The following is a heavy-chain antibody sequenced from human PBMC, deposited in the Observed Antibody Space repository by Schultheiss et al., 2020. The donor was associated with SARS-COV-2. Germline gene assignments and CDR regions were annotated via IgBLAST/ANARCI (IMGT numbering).Heavy chain of an antibody. CDR1: GASFSAHH. J-gene: IGHJ4*02. CDR2: INHSGST. V-gene: IGHV4-34*01. D-gene: IGHD5-18*01. Sequence: SETLSLTCAVYGASFSAHHWSWIRQSPGKGLEWIGEINHSGSTNYNPSLKSRVTISVDTSKNQFSLRLTSVTAADTAVYYCARRGYTYGSPTFDYWGQGTLVTVSS. CDR3: ARRGYTYGSPTFDY.